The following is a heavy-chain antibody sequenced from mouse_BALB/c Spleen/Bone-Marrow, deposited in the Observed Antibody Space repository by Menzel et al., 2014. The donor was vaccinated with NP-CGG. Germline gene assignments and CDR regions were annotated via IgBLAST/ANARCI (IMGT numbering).Heavy chain of an antibody. D-gene: IGHD2-4*01. CDR1: GFSFNSYG. J-gene: IGHJ3*01. Sequence: EVKLVESGVGLVKSGGSLKLSCAASGFSFNSYGMSWVRQTPEKRLEWVATISGGGSYTFYPDSVKGRFTISRDNAKNNLYLQLSSLRSEDTALYYCARHAYYDQTEVSFVYWGQGTLVTVSA. CDR2: ISGGGSYT. V-gene: IGHV5-9-2*01. CDR3: ARHAYYDQTEVSFVY.